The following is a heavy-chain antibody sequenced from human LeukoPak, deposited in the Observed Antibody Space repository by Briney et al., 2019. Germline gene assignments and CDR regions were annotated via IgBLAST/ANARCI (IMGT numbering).Heavy chain of an antibody. Sequence: SETLSLTCTVSGGSISSSSYYWGWIRQPPGKGLEWIGSIYYSGMTYYSPSLDSRVTISVDPSKNQFSLKLRSVTAADTAVYYCASDRRLYDILIAPFDFWGQGTPVTVSS. V-gene: IGHV4-39*01. CDR1: GGSISSSSYY. J-gene: IGHJ4*02. D-gene: IGHD3-9*01. CDR3: ASDRRLYDILIAPFDF. CDR2: IYYSGMT.